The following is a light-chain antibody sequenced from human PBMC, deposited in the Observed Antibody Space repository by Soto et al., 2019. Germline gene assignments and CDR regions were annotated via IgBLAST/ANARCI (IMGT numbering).Light chain of an antibody. CDR2: EDN. CDR1: SGSIASNY. J-gene: IGLJ3*02. Sequence: NFMLTQPPSVSESPGKTVTISCTRSSGSIASNYVQWYQQRPGSAPTTVIYEDNQRPSGVPDRFSGSIDSSSNSASLTISGLKTEDEADYYGQSYDSSNLVFGGGTKVTVL. V-gene: IGLV6-57*03. CDR3: QSYDSSNLV.